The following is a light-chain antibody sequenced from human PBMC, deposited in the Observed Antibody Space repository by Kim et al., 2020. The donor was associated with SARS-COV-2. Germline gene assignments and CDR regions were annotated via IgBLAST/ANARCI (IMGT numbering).Light chain of an antibody. J-gene: IGLJ2*01. CDR1: KLGDKY. CDR3: QAWDSSTVT. CDR2: QDT. Sequence: SYELTQPPSVSVSPGQTASITCSGDKLGDKYACWYQQKPGQSPVVVIYQDTKRPSGIPERFSGSNSGNTATLTISGTQPMDEADYYCQAWDSSTVTFGGGTQLTVL. V-gene: IGLV3-1*01.